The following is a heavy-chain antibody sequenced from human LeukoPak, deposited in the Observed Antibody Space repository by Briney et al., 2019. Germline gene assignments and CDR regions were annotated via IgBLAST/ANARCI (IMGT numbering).Heavy chain of an antibody. CDR1: GFPFGEYT. CDR3: VKGDWGDL. CDR2: INFSGTET. Sequence: GGSLRLSCAVSGFPFGEYTMTWVRRAPGKGLEWVSTINFSGTETHYADSVKGRFTISRDNSKNTLFLQLSSLRGEDTAIYYCVKGDWGDLWGQGTVVTVSS. V-gene: IGHV3-23*01. J-gene: IGHJ5*02.